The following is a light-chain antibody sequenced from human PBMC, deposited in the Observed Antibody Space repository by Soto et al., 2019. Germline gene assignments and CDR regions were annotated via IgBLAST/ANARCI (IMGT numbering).Light chain of an antibody. J-gene: IGKJ1*01. V-gene: IGKV3-20*01. CDR3: QQYGSSPGT. Sequence: EFVLTQSPGTLSLSPGERYTLSCMASQSLTNSFIAWYQQRPGQAPRLLIYDTYSRASGITDRFSGSGSGTDFTLTISRLEPEDFAVYYCQQYGSSPGTVGPGTKVDIK. CDR1: QSLTNSF. CDR2: DTY.